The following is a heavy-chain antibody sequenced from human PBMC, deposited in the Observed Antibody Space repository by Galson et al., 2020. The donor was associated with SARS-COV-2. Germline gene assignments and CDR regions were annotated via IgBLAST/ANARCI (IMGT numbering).Heavy chain of an antibody. V-gene: IGHV1-8*01. D-gene: IGHD3-3*01. CDR2: MNPNSGNT. CDR3: ARLGRLRFLEWLPDNYYYYYYGMDV. CDR1: GYTFTSYD. J-gene: IGHJ6*02. Sequence: ASVKVSCKASGYTFTSYDINWVRQATGHGREWMGWMNPNSGNTGYAQKFQGRVTMTRNTSISTAYMELSSLRSEDTAVYYCARLGRLRFLEWLPDNYYYYYYGMDVWGQGTTVTVSS.